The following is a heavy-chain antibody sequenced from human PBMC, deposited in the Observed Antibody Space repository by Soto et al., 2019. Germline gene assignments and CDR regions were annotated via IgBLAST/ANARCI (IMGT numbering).Heavy chain of an antibody. V-gene: IGHV5-10-1*01. D-gene: IGHD3-22*01. CDR2: IDPSDSQT. J-gene: IGHJ4*02. Sequence: PGESLKISCKGSGYSFDGYWITWVRQKPGKGLEWMGRIDPSDSQTYYSPSFRGHVTISVTKSITTVFLQWSSLRASDTAMYYCARQIYDSDTGPNFQYYFDSWGQGTPVTDSS. CDR3: ARQIYDSDTGPNFQYYFDS. CDR1: GYSFDGYW.